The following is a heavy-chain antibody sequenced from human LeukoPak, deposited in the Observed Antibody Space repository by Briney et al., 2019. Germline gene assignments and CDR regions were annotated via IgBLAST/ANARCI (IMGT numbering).Heavy chain of an antibody. CDR3: AKDYSSSSDY. D-gene: IGHD6-6*01. CDR1: GFTFSSFG. Sequence: GGSLRLSCAASGFTFSSFGMYWVRQAPGKGLEWVAFIRHDADKENYADSVKGRFTIPRDNSKNTLFLHMHSLRVEDTSVYYCAKDYSSSSDYWGQGTLVTVSS. J-gene: IGHJ4*02. CDR2: IRHDADKE. V-gene: IGHV3-30*02.